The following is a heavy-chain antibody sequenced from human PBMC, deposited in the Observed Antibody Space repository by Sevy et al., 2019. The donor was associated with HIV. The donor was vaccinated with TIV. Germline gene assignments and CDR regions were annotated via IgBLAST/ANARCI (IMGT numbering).Heavy chain of an antibody. J-gene: IGHJ4*02. CDR2: LSFGCGKI. D-gene: IGHD2-8*01. V-gene: IGHV3-23*01. CDR3: AREGCTRPHDY. CDR1: GFAFYDYS. Sequence: GGCLRLSCAASGFAFYDYSMSWIRQAPGKGLERVATLSFGCGKINYADSVKGRFTLSRHNSKNSFYLQMDNLRVEDTALYYCAREGCTRPHDYWGQGTRVTVSS.